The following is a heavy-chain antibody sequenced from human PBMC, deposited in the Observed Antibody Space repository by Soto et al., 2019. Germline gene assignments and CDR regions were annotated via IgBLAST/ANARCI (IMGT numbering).Heavy chain of an antibody. CDR1: GYTLTEVS. D-gene: IGHD1-26*01. CDR2: FDPEDGET. CDR3: ATESASGSYDGGFVY. Sequence: ASVKVSCKVSGYTLTEVSMHLVRQAPGKGLEWMGGFDPEDGETIYAQKFQGRVTMPEDTSTDTAYMEMSSLRYEETAVYYSATESASGSYDGGFVYWGQGTLVTVSS. J-gene: IGHJ4*02. V-gene: IGHV1-24*01.